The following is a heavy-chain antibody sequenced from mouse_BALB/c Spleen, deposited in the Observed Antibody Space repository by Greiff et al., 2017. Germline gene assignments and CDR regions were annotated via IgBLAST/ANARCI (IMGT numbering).Heavy chain of an antibody. D-gene: IGHD2-2*01. CDR1: GFTFSSFG. Sequence: EVKLMESGGGLVQPGGSRKLSCAASGFTFSSFGMHWVRQAPEKGLEWVAYISSGSSTIYYADTVKGRFTISRDNPKNTLFLQMTSLRSEDTAMYYCARSGGYDSFDYWGQGTTLTVSS. CDR2: ISSGSSTI. CDR3: ARSGGYDSFDY. V-gene: IGHV5-17*02. J-gene: IGHJ2*01.